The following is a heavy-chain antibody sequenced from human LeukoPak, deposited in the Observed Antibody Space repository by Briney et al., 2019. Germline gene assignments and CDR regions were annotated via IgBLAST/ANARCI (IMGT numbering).Heavy chain of an antibody. V-gene: IGHV1-8*01. J-gene: IGHJ4*02. Sequence: ASVTVSCKASGYTFTSYDINWVRQAAGQGLEWMGWMNPNSGNTGYAQKFQGRVTMTRNTSISTAYMELSSLRSEDTAVYYCARAIHYYGSGSYSDYWGQGTLVTVSS. CDR1: GYTFTSYD. CDR3: ARAIHYYGSGSYSDY. D-gene: IGHD3-10*01. CDR2: MNPNSGNT.